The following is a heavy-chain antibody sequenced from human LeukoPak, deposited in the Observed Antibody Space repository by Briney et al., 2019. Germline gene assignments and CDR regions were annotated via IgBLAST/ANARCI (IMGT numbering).Heavy chain of an antibody. Sequence: ASVRVSCKASGYSFSYFAINWVRQAPGQGLEWVGGISGYNGNTNYAQKSEGRITLTTDTATSTVYMELRNLRSDDTAVYYCARGLDAAAGLANFDYWGQGTLVTVSS. CDR2: ISGYNGNT. V-gene: IGHV1-18*01. J-gene: IGHJ4*02. CDR3: ARGLDAAAGLANFDY. CDR1: GYSFSYFA. D-gene: IGHD6-25*01.